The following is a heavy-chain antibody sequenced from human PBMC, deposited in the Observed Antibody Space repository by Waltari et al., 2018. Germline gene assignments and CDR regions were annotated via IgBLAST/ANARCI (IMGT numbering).Heavy chain of an antibody. CDR2: IYPGDSDT. Sequence: EVQLVQSGAEVKKPGESLKISCKGSGYSFTSYWIGWVRQMPGKGLEWMGIIYPGDSDTRYSPSFQGQVTISADKSISTAYLQWSSLKASDTAMYYCARHAGFSSGWGWDYYYYGMDVWGQGTTVTVSS. CDR3: ARHAGFSSGWGWDYYYYGMDV. J-gene: IGHJ6*02. D-gene: IGHD6-19*01. V-gene: IGHV5-51*01. CDR1: GYSFTSYW.